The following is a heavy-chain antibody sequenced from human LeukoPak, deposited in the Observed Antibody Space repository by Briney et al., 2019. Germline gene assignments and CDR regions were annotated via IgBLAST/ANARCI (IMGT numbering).Heavy chain of an antibody. D-gene: IGHD3-10*01. Sequence: NPGGSLRLSCAASGFSFSSYTMNWVRQAPGKGLEWVSSISSSSNYIYYADSVKGRFTISRDSAKNSLYLQMNSLRAEDTAVYYCAREMGSGTAKFFDYWGQGTLVTVSS. CDR1: GFSFSSYT. J-gene: IGHJ4*02. CDR3: AREMGSGTAKFFDY. CDR2: ISSSSNYI. V-gene: IGHV3-21*06.